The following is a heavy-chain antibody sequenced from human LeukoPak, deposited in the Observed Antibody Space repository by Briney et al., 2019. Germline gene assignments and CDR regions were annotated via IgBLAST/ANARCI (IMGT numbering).Heavy chain of an antibody. D-gene: IGHD3-10*02. CDR3: ARVPMFYYYYYMDV. V-gene: IGHV4-34*01. CDR1: GGSFSGYY. CDR2: INHSGST. Sequence: PSETLSLTCAVYGGSFSGYYWSWIPQPPGKGLEWIGEINHSGSTNYNPSLKSRVTISVDTSKNQFSLKLSSVTAADTAVYYCARVPMFYYYYYMDVWGKGTTVTVSS. J-gene: IGHJ6*03.